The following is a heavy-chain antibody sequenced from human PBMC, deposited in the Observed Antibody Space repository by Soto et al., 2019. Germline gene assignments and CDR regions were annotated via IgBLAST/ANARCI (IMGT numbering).Heavy chain of an antibody. D-gene: IGHD5-18*01. Sequence: QVQLVQSGAEVKKPGASVKVSCKASGYTFTSYGISWVRQAPGQGLEWMGWISAYNGNTNYAQKLQGRVTMTTDTPTSAAYMELRSLRSDDTAVSYCARVKYSPTYYYYSGMDVWGQGTTVTVSS. J-gene: IGHJ6*02. CDR3: ARVKYSPTYYYYSGMDV. CDR1: GYTFTSYG. V-gene: IGHV1-18*01. CDR2: ISAYNGNT.